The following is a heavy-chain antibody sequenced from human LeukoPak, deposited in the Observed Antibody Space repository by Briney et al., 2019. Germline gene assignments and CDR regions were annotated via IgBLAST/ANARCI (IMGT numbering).Heavy chain of an antibody. J-gene: IGHJ4*02. D-gene: IGHD1-1*01. CDR1: GFTCTSSA. CDR3: ATDDVTTGTKTALGY. Sequence: TSVKVSCKASGFTCTSSAVKWVRQARAQGLEWIGWIVVGSGNTNYAQKFQERVTINRDMSTSTAYMELSSLRSEDTAVYYCATDDVTTGTKTALGYWGQGTLVTVSS. CDR2: IVVGSGNT. V-gene: IGHV1-58*01.